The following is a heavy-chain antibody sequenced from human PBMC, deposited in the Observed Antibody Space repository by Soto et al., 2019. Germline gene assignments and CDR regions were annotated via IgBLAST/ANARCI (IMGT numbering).Heavy chain of an antibody. CDR2: ITNRGTHT. D-gene: IGHD2-15*01. CDR1: GFTFGSYA. J-gene: IGHJ5*01. CDR3: ARAHEVAWFDS. V-gene: IGHV3-21*01. Sequence: EVQLLESGGGLVQPGGSLRLSCAASGFTFGSYAMSWVRQAPGKGLEWVSSITNRGTHTYSADSVKGRFTISRDNDKNSLYLQMNKLRAEDTAIYFCARAHEVAWFDSWGLGTLVTVTS.